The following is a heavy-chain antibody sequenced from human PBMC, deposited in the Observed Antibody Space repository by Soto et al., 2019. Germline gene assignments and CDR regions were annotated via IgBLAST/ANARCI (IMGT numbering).Heavy chain of an antibody. V-gene: IGHV1-69*13. J-gene: IGHJ6*02. D-gene: IGHD5-18*01. CDR3: ASGARRQLWLQYYYYGMDV. CDR1: GGTFSSYA. CDR2: IIPIFGTA. Sequence: GASVKVSCKASGGTFSSYAISWVRQAPGQGLEWMGGIIPIFGTANYAQKFQGRVTITADESTSTAYMELSSLRSEDTAVYYCASGARRQLWLQYYYYGMDVWGQGTTVTVSS.